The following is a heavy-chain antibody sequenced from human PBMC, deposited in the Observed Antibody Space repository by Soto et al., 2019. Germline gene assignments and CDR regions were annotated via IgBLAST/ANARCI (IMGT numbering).Heavy chain of an antibody. Sequence: ASVKVSCKASGDGFSNYGFSWVRQAPGQGLEWMGWISAYDGQTNYTKKFQGRVTMTAEASTTTAYIELRSLRSDDTAIYFCVRDPRDYFGSGTSPHPWGQGTLVTVSS. CDR1: GDGFSNYG. CDR3: VRDPRDYFGSGTSPHP. D-gene: IGHD3-10*01. CDR2: ISAYDGQT. V-gene: IGHV1-18*01. J-gene: IGHJ5*02.